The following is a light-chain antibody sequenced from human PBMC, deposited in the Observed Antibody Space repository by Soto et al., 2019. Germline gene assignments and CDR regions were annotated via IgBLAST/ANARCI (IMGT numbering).Light chain of an antibody. J-gene: IGKJ4*01. CDR1: QSVNTY. CDR2: AAS. Sequence: IQMTQSPSSLSASVGDRVTITCRASQSVNTYLHWYQQKAGQAPKLLIYAASNLQSGVPSRFSGRGSGTDFTLTVESLQPEDVATYYCQKCKVAPFTFGGGTKVDIK. CDR3: QKCKVAPFT. V-gene: IGKV1-39*01.